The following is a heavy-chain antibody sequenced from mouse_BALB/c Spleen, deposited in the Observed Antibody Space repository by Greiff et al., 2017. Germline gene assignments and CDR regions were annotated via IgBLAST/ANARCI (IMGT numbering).Heavy chain of an antibody. CDR1: GYSITSDYA. V-gene: IGHV3-2*02. D-gene: IGHD1-1*01. J-gene: IGHJ3*01. CDR2: ISYSGST. CDR3: ARGLRGFAY. Sequence: VQLQQSGPGLVKPSQSLSLTCTVTGYSITSDYAWNWIRQFPGNKLEWMGYISYSGSTSYNPSLKSRISITRDTSKNQFFLQLNSVTTEDTATYYCARGLRGFAYWGQGTLVTVSA.